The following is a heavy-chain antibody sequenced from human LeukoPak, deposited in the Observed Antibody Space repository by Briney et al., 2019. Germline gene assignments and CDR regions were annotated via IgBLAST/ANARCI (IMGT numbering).Heavy chain of an antibody. CDR2: ISGSGGST. J-gene: IGHJ3*02. D-gene: IGHD2-2*01. V-gene: IGHV3-23*01. CDR3: AKGGYCSSTSCYLYDAFDI. CDR1: GFAFSSYA. Sequence: GGSLRFSCAASGFAFSSYAMSWVRQAPGKWLEWVSAISGSGGSTYYADSVKGRFTISRDNSKNTLYLQMNSLRAEDTAVYYCAKGGYCSSTSCYLYDAFDIWGQGTMVTVSS.